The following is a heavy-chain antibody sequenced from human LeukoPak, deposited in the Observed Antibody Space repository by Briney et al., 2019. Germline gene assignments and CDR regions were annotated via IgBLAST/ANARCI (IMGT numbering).Heavy chain of an antibody. CDR3: ARAVIVVAAATQRNWFDP. V-gene: IGHV4-34*01. CDR2: INHSGIT. CDR1: GRSFSGYY. Sequence: SETLSRTCAVYGRSFSGYYLTWIRQTPGKGLEWIGEINHSGITDYNPSLRSRVTISVDTSKNQFSLKLSSVTAADTAIYYCARAVIVVAAATQRNWFDPWGQGTLVTVSS. J-gene: IGHJ5*02. D-gene: IGHD2-15*01.